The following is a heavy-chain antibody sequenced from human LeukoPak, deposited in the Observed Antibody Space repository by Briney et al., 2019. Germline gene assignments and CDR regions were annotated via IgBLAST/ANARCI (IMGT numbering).Heavy chain of an antibody. CDR2: INPNSGGT. D-gene: IGHD3-22*01. CDR1: GYTFTGYY. V-gene: IGHV1-2*02. J-gene: IGHJ4*02. CDR3: ARCYYDSSGYWGGFDY. Sequence: ASVKVSCKASGYTFTGYYMHWVRQAPGQGLEWMGWINPNSGGTNYAQKFQGRVTMTRDTSISTAYMELSRLRSDDTAVYYCARCYYDSSGYWGGFDYWGQGTLVTVSS.